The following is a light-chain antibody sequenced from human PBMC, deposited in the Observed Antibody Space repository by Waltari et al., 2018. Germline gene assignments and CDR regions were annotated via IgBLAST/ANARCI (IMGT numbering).Light chain of an antibody. CDR2: AAS. J-gene: IGKJ1*01. V-gene: IGKV3-20*01. CDR3: QNHERLPAT. Sequence: IVLTQSPGTLSLSPGERPTTSCRARQSIGKYLVWYQQRPGQAPRLLIYAASTRSTGIPDRFSGSGSGTDFSLTISRLEPEDFAVYYCQNHERLPATFGQGTKVEIK. CDR1: QSIGKY.